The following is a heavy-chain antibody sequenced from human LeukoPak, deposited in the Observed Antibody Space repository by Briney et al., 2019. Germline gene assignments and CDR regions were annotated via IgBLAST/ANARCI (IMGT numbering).Heavy chain of an antibody. D-gene: IGHD1-14*01. Sequence: ASVKVSCKASGYTFTSYGISWVRHAPGQGLEWMGWISAYNGNTNYAQKLQGRVTMTTDTSTSTAYMELRSLRSDDTAVHYCAREWYITGTTDGMDVWGQGTTVTVSS. CDR1: GYTFTSYG. CDR3: AREWYITGTTDGMDV. V-gene: IGHV1-18*01. J-gene: IGHJ6*02. CDR2: ISAYNGNT.